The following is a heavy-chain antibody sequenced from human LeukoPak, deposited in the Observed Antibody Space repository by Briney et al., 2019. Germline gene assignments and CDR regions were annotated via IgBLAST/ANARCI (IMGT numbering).Heavy chain of an antibody. J-gene: IGHJ5*02. Sequence: PGGSLRLSCAASGFTFSSYAMSWVRQAPGKGLEWVSAMSGSGGSTYYADSVKGRFTISRDNSKNTLYLQMNSLRAEDTAVYYCASRSSYGSGSFDPWGQGTLVTVSS. D-gene: IGHD5-18*01. CDR3: ASRSSYGSGSFDP. V-gene: IGHV3-23*01. CDR1: GFTFSSYA. CDR2: MSGSGGST.